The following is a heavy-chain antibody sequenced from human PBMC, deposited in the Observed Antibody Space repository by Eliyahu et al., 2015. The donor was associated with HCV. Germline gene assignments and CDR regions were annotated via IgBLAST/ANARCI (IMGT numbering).Heavy chain of an antibody. CDR2: ISWNSGSI. D-gene: IGHD3-10*01. CDR1: GFTFDXYA. CDR3: AKDLLGVRYYYYGMDV. V-gene: IGHV3-9*01. Sequence: EVQLVESGGGLVQPGRSLRLSCAASGFTFDXYAMHWVRQAPGKGLEGVSGISWNSGSIGYADSVKGRFTISRDNAKNSLYLQMNSLRAEDTALYYCAKDLLGVRYYYYGMDVWGQGTTVTVSS. J-gene: IGHJ6*02.